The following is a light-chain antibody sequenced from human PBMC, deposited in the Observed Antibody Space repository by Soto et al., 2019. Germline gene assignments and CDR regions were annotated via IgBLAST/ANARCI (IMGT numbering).Light chain of an antibody. CDR3: CSHAGSSTWV. Sequence: QSALTQPASVSGSPGQSITISCTGTSSDLGSYNLVSWYQQYSGKAPKLMIYEVSKRPSGVSDRFSGSKSGNTASLTISGLQAEDEADYYCCSHAGSSTWVFGGGTKLTVL. CDR1: SSDLGSYNL. CDR2: EVS. V-gene: IGLV2-23*02. J-gene: IGLJ3*02.